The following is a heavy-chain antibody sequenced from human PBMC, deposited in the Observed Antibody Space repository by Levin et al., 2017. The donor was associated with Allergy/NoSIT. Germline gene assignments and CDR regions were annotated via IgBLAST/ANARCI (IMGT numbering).Heavy chain of an antibody. CDR2: IIPIFGTA. CDR1: GGTFSSYA. V-gene: IGHV1-69*13. CDR3: ARDPPRHDTDIQH. J-gene: IGHJ1*01. Sequence: ASVKVSCKASGGTFSSYAISWVRQAPGQGLEWMGGIIPIFGTANYAQKFQGRVTITADESTSTAYMELSSLRSEDTAVYYCARDPPRHDTDIQHWGQGTLVTVSS. D-gene: IGHD3-22*01.